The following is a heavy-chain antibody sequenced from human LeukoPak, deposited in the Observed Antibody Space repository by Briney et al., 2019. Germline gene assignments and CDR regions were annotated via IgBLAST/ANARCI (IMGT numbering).Heavy chain of an antibody. CDR2: LSYDGSNK. V-gene: IGHV3-30-3*01. CDR3: AKDRPWTAAGYSSSWYNLEDPYFDY. Sequence: PGTSLRLSCAASGFTFSTYAMHWVRQAPGKGLEWVAILSYDGSNKYFADSVKGRFTISRDNSKNTLYLQMNSLRAEDTAVYYCAKDRPWTAAGYSSSWYNLEDPYFDYWGQGTLVTVSS. CDR1: GFTFSTYA. J-gene: IGHJ4*02. D-gene: IGHD6-13*01.